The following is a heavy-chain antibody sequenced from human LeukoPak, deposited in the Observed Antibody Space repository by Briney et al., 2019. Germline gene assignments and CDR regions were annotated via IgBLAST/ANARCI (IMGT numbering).Heavy chain of an antibody. J-gene: IGHJ6*02. CDR3: ARVAVVVVAATSTTRNYYGMDV. Sequence: ASVKVSCKASGGTFSSYAISWVRQAPGRGLEWMGGIIPIFGTANYAQKFQGRVTITADESTSTAYMELSSLRSEDTAVYYCARVAVVVVAATSTTRNYYGMDVWGQGTTVTVSS. V-gene: IGHV1-69*13. D-gene: IGHD2-15*01. CDR1: GGTFSSYA. CDR2: IIPIFGTA.